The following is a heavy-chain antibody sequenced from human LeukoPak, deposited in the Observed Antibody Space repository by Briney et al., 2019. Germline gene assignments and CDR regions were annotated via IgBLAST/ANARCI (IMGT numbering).Heavy chain of an antibody. CDR1: GYTFTSYA. CDR3: ARADLHLYSGSYLAY. D-gene: IGHD1-26*01. V-gene: IGHV1-2*02. CDR2: INPNSGGT. J-gene: IGHJ4*02. Sequence: ASVKVSCKASGYTFTSYAMNWVRQAPGQGLEWMGWINPNSGGTNYAQKFQGRVTMTRDTSISTAYMELSRLRSDDTAVYYCARADLHLYSGSYLAYWGQGTLVTVSS.